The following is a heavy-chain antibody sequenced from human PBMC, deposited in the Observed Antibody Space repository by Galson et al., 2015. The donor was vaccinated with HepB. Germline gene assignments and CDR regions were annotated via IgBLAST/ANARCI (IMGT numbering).Heavy chain of an antibody. D-gene: IGHD1-26*01. CDR1: GGTFSSYA. CDR3: ARDHGQWELAHNYYYYMDV. CDR2: IIPIFGTA. Sequence: SVKVSCKASGGTFSSYAISWVRQAPGQGLEWMGGIIPIFGTANYAQKFQGRVTITADESTSTAYMELSSLRSEDTAVYYCARDHGQWELAHNYYYYMDVWGKGTTVTVSS. J-gene: IGHJ6*03. V-gene: IGHV1-69*13.